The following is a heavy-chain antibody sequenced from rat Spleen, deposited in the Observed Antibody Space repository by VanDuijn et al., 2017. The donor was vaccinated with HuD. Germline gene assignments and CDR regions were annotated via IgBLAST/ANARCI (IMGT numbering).Heavy chain of an antibody. Sequence: EVQLVESDGGLVQPGRSLKLSCAASGFTFSDYYMAWVRQAPTKGLEWVATISFDGGRNFYRDSVKGRFTISRDNAKRSLYLQMDSLRSEDTATYYCARLGGKYSSYNYLDNWGQGDKVTVSS. D-gene: IGHD1-2*01. CDR3: ARLGGKYSSYNYLDN. CDR1: GFTFSDYY. J-gene: IGHJ2*01. V-gene: IGHV5-29*01. CDR2: ISFDGGRN.